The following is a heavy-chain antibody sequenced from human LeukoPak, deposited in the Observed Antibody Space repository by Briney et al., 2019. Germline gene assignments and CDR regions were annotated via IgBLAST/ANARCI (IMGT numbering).Heavy chain of an antibody. CDR3: ARGPSGYHNT. V-gene: IGHV3-23*01. Sequence: GGSLRLSCAASGFTFSNYAMRWVRQAPGKGLEWVSGISGSGDSTYYADSVKGRFTISRDNSKNTLYLQMNSLRAEDTAVYYCARGPSGYHNTGGQGTLVTVSS. J-gene: IGHJ4*02. D-gene: IGHD5-12*01. CDR1: GFTFSNYA. CDR2: ISGSGDST.